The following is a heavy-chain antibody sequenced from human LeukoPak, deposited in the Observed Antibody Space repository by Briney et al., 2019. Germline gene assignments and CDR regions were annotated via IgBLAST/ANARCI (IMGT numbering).Heavy chain of an antibody. CDR1: GGSISSSTYY. V-gene: IGHV4-39*07. D-gene: IGHD3-22*01. CDR2: IFYSGST. CDR3: ARDAGDSSGYYLGWYFDL. Sequence: SETLSLTCTVSGGSISSSTYYWGWIRQPPGKGLEWIGTIFYSGSTYYNPSLKSRVTISVDTSKNQFSLKLSSVTAADTAVYYCARDAGDSSGYYLGWYFDLWGRGTLVTVSS. J-gene: IGHJ2*01.